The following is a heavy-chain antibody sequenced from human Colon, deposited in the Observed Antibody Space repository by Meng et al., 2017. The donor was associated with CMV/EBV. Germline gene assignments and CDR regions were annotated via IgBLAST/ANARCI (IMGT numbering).Heavy chain of an antibody. V-gene: IGHV1-18*01. CDR1: GYNFMTAG. CDR2: ISPYNNK. CDR3: ARGGVLSFGETEDY. Sequence: EASGYNFMTAGINWVRHAPGQGLEWVGWISPYNNKNSAQNLRDRITLSTDTSTNTAYMELRSLRSDDTALYYCARGGVLSFGETEDYWGQGTLVTVSS. J-gene: IGHJ4*02. D-gene: IGHD3-10*01.